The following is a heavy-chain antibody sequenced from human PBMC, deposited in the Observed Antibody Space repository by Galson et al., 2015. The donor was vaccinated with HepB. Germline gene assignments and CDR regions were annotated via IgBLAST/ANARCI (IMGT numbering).Heavy chain of an antibody. J-gene: IGHJ6*03. D-gene: IGHD3-3*01. Sequence: SETLSLICTVSGGSISGYYWSWIRQPAGKGLEWTGRIHTRGSTNYNPPLKSRFTMSVDTSKNQFSLRLSSVTAADTAVYYCAREGDFWSGYPYYYYYYMDVWDKGTTVTVSS. V-gene: IGHV4-4*07. CDR1: GGSISGYY. CDR3: AREGDFWSGYPYYYYYYMDV. CDR2: IHTRGST.